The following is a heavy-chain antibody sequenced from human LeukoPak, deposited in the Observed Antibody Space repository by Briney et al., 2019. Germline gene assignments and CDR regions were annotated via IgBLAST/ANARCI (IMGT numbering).Heavy chain of an antibody. CDR1: GGSISSYY. CDR3: ARGKYQLRYYFDY. V-gene: IGHV4-59*01. Sequence: PSETLSLTCTVSGGSISSYYWSWIRQPPGKGLVWIGYIYYSGNTNYNPSLKSRVTISVDTSKNQFSLKLSSVTAADTAVYYCARGKYQLRYYFDYWGQGTLVTVSS. CDR2: IYYSGNT. J-gene: IGHJ4*02. D-gene: IGHD2-2*01.